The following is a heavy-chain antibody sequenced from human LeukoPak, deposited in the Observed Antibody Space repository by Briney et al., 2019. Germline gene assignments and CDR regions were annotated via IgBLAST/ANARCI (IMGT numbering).Heavy chain of an antibody. J-gene: IGHJ6*02. V-gene: IGHV4-39*01. Sequence: SETLSLTCTVSGGSISSSSYYWGWIRQPPGKGLEWIGGIYYSGSIYYNPSLKSRVTISVDTSKNQFSLKLSSVTAADTAVYYCARRPPRGYGMDVWGQGTTVTVSS. D-gene: IGHD1-26*01. CDR3: ARRPPRGYGMDV. CDR1: GGSISSSSYY. CDR2: IYYSGSI.